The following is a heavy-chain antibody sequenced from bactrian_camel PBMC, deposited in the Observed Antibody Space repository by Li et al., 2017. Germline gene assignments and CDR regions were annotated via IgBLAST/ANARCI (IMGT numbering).Heavy chain of an antibody. CDR1: GYIFGSCG. D-gene: IGHD3*01. V-gene: IGHV3S53*01. J-gene: IGHJ4*01. CDR3: KREGAENDERWCEFNV. CDR2: IDTDGTT. Sequence: HVQLVESGGGSVQAGGSLRLSCAASGYIFGSCGLAWYRQAPGKEEELVSTIDTDGTTTYGDSVKGRFTISQDTAKNTLYLQMNSLKYEDTAMYYCKREGAENDERWCEFNVWGQGTQVTVS.